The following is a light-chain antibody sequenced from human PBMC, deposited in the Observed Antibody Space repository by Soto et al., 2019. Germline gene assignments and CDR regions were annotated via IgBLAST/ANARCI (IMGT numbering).Light chain of an antibody. V-gene: IGKV1-5*01. J-gene: IGKJ1*01. CDR2: DAS. CDR3: QQCYIYWT. Sequence: HSLATWSGSKGEKAILSGRAGQSVNNCLAWYQQKPGKAPKLLISDASNLEPGVPSRFSGRGSGTQFTLPINSLQPDDFATYYCQQCYIYWTFGQRSIVDVK. CDR1: QSVNNC.